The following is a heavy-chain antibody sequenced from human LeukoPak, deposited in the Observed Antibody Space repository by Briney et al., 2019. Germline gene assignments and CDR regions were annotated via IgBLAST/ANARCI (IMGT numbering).Heavy chain of an antibody. CDR3: ARGGPYYDILTGYSNDAFDI. CDR2: ISSSSSYI. V-gene: IGHV3-21*01. Sequence: PGGSLRLSCAASGFTFSSYAMNWVRQAPGKGLEWVSSISSSSSYIYYADSVKGRFTISRDNAKNSLYLQMNSLRAEDTAVYYCARGGPYYDILTGYSNDAFDIWGQGTMVTVSS. CDR1: GFTFSSYA. D-gene: IGHD3-9*01. J-gene: IGHJ3*02.